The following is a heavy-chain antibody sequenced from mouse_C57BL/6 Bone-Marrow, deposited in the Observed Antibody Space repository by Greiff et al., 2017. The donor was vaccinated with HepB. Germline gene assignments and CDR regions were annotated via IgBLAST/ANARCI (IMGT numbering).Heavy chain of an antibody. J-gene: IGHJ4*01. CDR2: IYPGDGDT. CDR1: GYAFSSYW. V-gene: IGHV1-80*01. Sequence: VKLMESGAELVKPGASVKISCKASGYAFSSYWMNWVKQRPGKGLEWIGQIYPGDGDTNYNGKFKGKATLTADKSSSTAYMQLSSLTSEDSAVYFCAIGYNPPYYAMDYWGQGTSVTVSS. CDR3: AIGYNPPYYAMDY. D-gene: IGHD1-3*01.